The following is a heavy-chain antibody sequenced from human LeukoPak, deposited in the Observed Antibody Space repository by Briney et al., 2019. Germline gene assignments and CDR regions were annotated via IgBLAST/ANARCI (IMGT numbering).Heavy chain of an antibody. V-gene: IGHV5-51*01. CDR3: ARRLQLEDGTFDY. CDR1: GYRFTSYW. CDR2: IYPGDSDT. D-gene: IGHD5-24*01. J-gene: IGHJ4*02. Sequence: GESLKISCKGSGYRFTSYWIGWVRPMPGKGLEWMGIIYPGDSDTRYSPSFQGQVTISADKSISTAYLQRSSLKASDTAMYYCARRLQLEDGTFDYWGQGTLVTVSS.